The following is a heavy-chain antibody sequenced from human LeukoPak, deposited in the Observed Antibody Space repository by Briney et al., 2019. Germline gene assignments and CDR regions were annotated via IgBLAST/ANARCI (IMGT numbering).Heavy chain of an antibody. J-gene: IGHJ5*02. V-gene: IGHV4-61*08. CDR2: ICYSGST. CDR3: ASDTYYYDSLRWFDP. CDR1: GGSISSGGYY. Sequence: PPETLSLTCTVSGGSISSGGYYWSWIRQHPGKGLEWIGYICYSGSTNYNPSLKSRVTISVDTSKNQFSLKLSSVTAADTAVYYCASDTYYYDSLRWFDPWGQGTLVTVSS. D-gene: IGHD3-22*01.